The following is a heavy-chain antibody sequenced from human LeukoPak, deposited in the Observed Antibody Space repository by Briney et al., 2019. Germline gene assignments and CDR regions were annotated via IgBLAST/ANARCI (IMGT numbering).Heavy chain of an antibody. Sequence: GGSLRLSCAASGFTFSSYGMHWVRQAPGKGLEWVAVIWYDGSNKYYADSVEGRFTISRDNSKNTLYLQMNSLRAEDTAVYYCAKEITMIPKLGFDYWGQGTLVTVSS. D-gene: IGHD3-22*01. CDR1: GFTFSSYG. J-gene: IGHJ4*02. CDR3: AKEITMIPKLGFDY. CDR2: IWYDGSNK. V-gene: IGHV3-33*06.